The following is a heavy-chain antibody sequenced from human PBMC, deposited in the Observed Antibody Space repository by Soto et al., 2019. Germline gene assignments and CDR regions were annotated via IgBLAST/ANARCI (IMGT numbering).Heavy chain of an antibody. CDR2: IYYSGST. Sequence: SETLSLTCTVSADSISSRSYYWGWIRQPPGKGLEWIGSIYYSGSTYYNPSLSRRVTMSVDTSKSQFSLRLSSVTAADTAVYYCARVISSSSSLGLPYYYYGLDVWGQGTTVTVSS. CDR1: ADSISSRSYY. CDR3: ARVISSSSSLGLPYYYYGLDV. D-gene: IGHD6-6*01. J-gene: IGHJ6*02. V-gene: IGHV4-39*01.